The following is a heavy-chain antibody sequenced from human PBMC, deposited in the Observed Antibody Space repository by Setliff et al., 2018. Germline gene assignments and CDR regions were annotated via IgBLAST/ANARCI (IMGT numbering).Heavy chain of an antibody. CDR3: AREVWNYYDKSWSGYADH. D-gene: IGHD3-3*01. V-gene: IGHV3-7*03. Sequence: LRLSCAASGFNFRNSAMNWVRQAPGKGLEWISYIRQDGTNKYYADAVKGRFTISRDNAKNSLYLQMNSLRAEDTALYYCAREVWNYYDKSWSGYADHWGQGTLVTV. J-gene: IGHJ4*02. CDR1: GFNFRNSA. CDR2: IRQDGTNK.